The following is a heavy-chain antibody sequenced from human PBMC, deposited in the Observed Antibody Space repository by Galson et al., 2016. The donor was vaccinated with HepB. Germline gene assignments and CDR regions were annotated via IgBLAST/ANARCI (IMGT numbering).Heavy chain of an antibody. J-gene: IGHJ4*02. V-gene: IGHV4-31*03. Sequence: TLSLTCTVSGGSISSGTYYWSWIRQHPGKGLEWIGYIYYTGSTHYNPSLKSRVIISLDMSKNQFSLNLSSVTAAATAVYYCASSHGGGPIPFDYWGQGTLVTVSS. CDR2: IYYTGST. CDR1: GGSISSGTYY. D-gene: IGHD2-2*02. CDR3: ASSHGGGPIPFDY.